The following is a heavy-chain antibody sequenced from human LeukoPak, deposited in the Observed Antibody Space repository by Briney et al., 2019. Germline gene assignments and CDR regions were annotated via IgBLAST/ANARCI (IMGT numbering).Heavy chain of an antibody. D-gene: IGHD3-3*01. V-gene: IGHV4-59*08. CDR2: IYYSGST. CDR3: ARAPADFWSGSDAFDI. J-gene: IGHJ3*02. CDR1: GGSISSYY. Sequence: SETLSLTCTVSGGSISSYYWSWIRQPPGKGLEWIGYIYYSGSTNYNPSLKSRVTISVDTSKNQFSLKLSSVTAADTAVYYCARAPADFWSGSDAFDIWGQGTMVTVSS.